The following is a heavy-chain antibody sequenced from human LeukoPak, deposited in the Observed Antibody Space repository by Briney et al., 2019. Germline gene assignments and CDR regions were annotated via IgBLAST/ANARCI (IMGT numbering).Heavy chain of an antibody. CDR1: GHTFTSYD. J-gene: IGHJ4*02. V-gene: IGHV1-8*01. Sequence: ASVKVSCKASGHTFTSYDISWVRQATGHGLEWMGWMNPSSGNTGYAQKFQGRVTMTRNTSISTAYMELSSLRSEDTAVYYCARASGRGDYSYWGQGTLVTVSS. D-gene: IGHD2-21*02. CDR3: ARASGRGDYSY. CDR2: MNPSSGNT.